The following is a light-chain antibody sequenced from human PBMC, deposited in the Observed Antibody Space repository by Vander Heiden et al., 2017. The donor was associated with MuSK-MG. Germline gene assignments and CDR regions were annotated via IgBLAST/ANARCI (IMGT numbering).Light chain of an antibody. Sequence: VLTQSPDFQSVTPQEKVTITCLASQHIGSSLHWYQQRPWLSPKLLIKYASQYGSGVPSRFGGSGSGTDFTLTINSLETEDTATYYCQQCTSLLRTFGQGTRVELK. CDR3: QQCTSLLRT. J-gene: IGKJ1*01. CDR1: QHIGSS. V-gene: IGKV6-21*01. CDR2: YAS.